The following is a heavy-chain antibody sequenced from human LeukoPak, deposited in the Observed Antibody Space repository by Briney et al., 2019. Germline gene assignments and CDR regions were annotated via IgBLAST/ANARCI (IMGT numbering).Heavy chain of an antibody. Sequence: GGSLRLSCAASGFTFSDHYMDWVRQAPGQGLEWMGWINPNSGGTNYAQKFQGRVTMTRDTSISTAYMELSRLRSDDTAVYYCARDSELVYCSGGSCYSSAFDIWGQGTMVTVSS. D-gene: IGHD2-15*01. V-gene: IGHV1-2*02. CDR3: ARDSELVYCSGGSCYSSAFDI. CDR1: GFTFSDHY. J-gene: IGHJ3*02. CDR2: INPNSGGT.